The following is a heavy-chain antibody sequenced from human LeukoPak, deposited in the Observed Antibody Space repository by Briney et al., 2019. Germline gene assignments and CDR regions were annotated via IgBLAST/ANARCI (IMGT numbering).Heavy chain of an antibody. Sequence: SVKVSCKASGGTFSSYAISWVRQAPGQGLEWMGGIIPIFGTANYAQKFQGRVTITADKSTSTAYMELSSLRSEDTAVYYCARDEVKASSSWYLIGSFDPWGQGTPVTVSS. V-gene: IGHV1-69*06. J-gene: IGHJ5*02. CDR2: IIPIFGTA. CDR3: ARDEVKASSSWYLIGSFDP. D-gene: IGHD6-13*01. CDR1: GGTFSSYA.